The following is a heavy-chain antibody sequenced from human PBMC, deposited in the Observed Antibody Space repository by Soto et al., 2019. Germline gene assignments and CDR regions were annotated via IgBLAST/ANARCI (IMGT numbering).Heavy chain of an antibody. CDR2: ISTYSGRT. CDR3: AREVSYDGYEMWDS. Sequence: QVQLVQSESEVKKPGASVKVSCKASGYTFIDNGITWMRQAPGQGLEWLGWISTYSGRTNSVQTLQGRLTMTTDTSTSTVYMELRSLTSDDTAVYYCAREVSYDGYEMWDSWGQGTLVTVSS. D-gene: IGHD3-22*01. V-gene: IGHV1-18*01. J-gene: IGHJ4*02. CDR1: GYTFIDNG.